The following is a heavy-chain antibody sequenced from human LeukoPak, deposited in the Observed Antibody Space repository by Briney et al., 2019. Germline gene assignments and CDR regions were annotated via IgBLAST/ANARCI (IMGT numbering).Heavy chain of an antibody. CDR2: IKEDGGEK. D-gene: IGHD1-26*01. Sequence: GGSLRLSCAASGFPFNSYWMNWVRQAPGRGLEWVANIKEDGGEKFYVDSVKGRFTISRDNAKNSLFLQMTSLRAEDTALYYCAPEVWELQGASDIWGQGTMVTVSS. J-gene: IGHJ3*02. V-gene: IGHV3-7*01. CDR3: APEVWELQGASDI. CDR1: GFPFNSYW.